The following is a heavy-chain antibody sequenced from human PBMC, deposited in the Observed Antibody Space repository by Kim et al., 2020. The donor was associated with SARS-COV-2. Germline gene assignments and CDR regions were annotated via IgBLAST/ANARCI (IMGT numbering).Heavy chain of an antibody. J-gene: IGHJ6*02. V-gene: IGHV4-34*01. CDR1: GGSFSDYY. D-gene: IGHD2-8*01. CDR2: INHSGST. Sequence: SETLSLTCAVYGGSFSDYYWSWIRQPPGTGLEWIGEINHSGSTNYNSSLKSRVTISVDTPNNQFSLKLSSVTAADTAVYYCARGPGVASGEWRSYYYYAMDVWGQGTTVTVSS. CDR3: ARGPGVASGEWRSYYYYAMDV.